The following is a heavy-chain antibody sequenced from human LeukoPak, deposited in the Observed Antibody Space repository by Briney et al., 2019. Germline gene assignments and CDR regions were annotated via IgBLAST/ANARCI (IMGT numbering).Heavy chain of an antibody. D-gene: IGHD6-19*01. V-gene: IGHV4-38-2*02. Sequence: SETLSLTCTVSGYSISTGYYWDWIRQPPGKGLEWIGTFYHGGSTYYNPSLKSRVTISVDTSKNQFSLKLSSVTAADTAVYYCARGSGWYGVDYYYYMDVWGKGTTVTISS. CDR1: GYSISTGYY. CDR2: FYHGGST. J-gene: IGHJ6*03. CDR3: ARGSGWYGVDYYYYMDV.